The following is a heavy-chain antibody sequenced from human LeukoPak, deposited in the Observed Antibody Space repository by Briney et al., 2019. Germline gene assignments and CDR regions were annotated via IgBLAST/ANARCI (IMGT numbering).Heavy chain of an antibody. D-gene: IGHD3-22*01. Sequence: PGGSLRLSCAASGFTFSSYAMTWVRQAQGKGLEWVSAIRGSGSSTYYADSVKGRFTISRDNSKNTLYLQMNSLRDEDTAVYYCAKSSGYYTKTPLDCWGQGTLVTVSS. CDR2: IRGSGSST. CDR3: AKSSGYYTKTPLDC. CDR1: GFTFSSYA. J-gene: IGHJ4*02. V-gene: IGHV3-23*01.